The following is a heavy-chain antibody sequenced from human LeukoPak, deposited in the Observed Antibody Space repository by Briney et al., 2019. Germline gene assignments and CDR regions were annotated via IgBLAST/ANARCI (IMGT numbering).Heavy chain of an antibody. CDR2: INHSGST. J-gene: IGHJ6*03. V-gene: IGHV4-34*01. Sequence: PSETLPLTCAVYGGSFSGYYWSWIRQPPGKGLEWIGEINHSGSTNYNPSLKSRVTISVDTSKNQFSLKLSSVTAADTAVYYCARGVAAADYYYYMDVWGKGTTVTVSS. CDR3: ARGVAAADYYYYMDV. D-gene: IGHD6-13*01. CDR1: GGSFSGYY.